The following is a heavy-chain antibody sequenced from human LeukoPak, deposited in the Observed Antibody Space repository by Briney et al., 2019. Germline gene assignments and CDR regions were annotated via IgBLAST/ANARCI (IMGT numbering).Heavy chain of an antibody. Sequence: ETLSLTCSVSGGSVSSGSYYWSWIRQSPGKGLEWVASLNLDGSDKYYVDSVKGRFTISRDNAKNSQYLQMDSLRVEDTAVYYCAKGKRYPDYWGQGTLVTVSS. CDR2: LNLDGSDK. D-gene: IGHD1-1*01. CDR1: GGSVSSGSYY. V-gene: IGHV3-7*03. J-gene: IGHJ4*02. CDR3: AKGKRYPDY.